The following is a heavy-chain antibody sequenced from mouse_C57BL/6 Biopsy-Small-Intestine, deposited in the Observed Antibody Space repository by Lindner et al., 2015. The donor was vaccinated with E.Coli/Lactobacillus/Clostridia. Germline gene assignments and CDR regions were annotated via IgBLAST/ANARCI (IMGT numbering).Heavy chain of an antibody. V-gene: IGHV1-85*01. J-gene: IGHJ3*01. Sequence: VQLQESGPELVKPGASVKLSCKASGYTFTSYDINWVKQRPGQGLEWIGWIYPRDGSTKYNEKFKGKDTLTVDTSSSTAYMELHSLTSEDSAVYFCARSRDGYPFAYWGQGTLVTVSA. CDR2: IYPRDGST. CDR1: GYTFTSYD. D-gene: IGHD2-3*01. CDR3: ARSRDGYPFAY.